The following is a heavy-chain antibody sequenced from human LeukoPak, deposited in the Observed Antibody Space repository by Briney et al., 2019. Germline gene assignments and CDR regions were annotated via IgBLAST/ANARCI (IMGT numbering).Heavy chain of an antibody. D-gene: IGHD5-18*01. J-gene: IGHJ4*02. CDR2: INPSGTGT. CDR3: ARDRSPAPGRSYGRGHFDY. CDR1: GYTITNNY. V-gene: IGHV1-2*02. Sequence: ASVKVSCKASGYTITNNYMHWVRQAPGQGLEWMGVINPSGTGTNYAQKFQGRVTMTRDTSISTAYMELSRLRSDDTAVYYCARDRSPAPGRSYGRGHFDYWGQGTLVTVSS.